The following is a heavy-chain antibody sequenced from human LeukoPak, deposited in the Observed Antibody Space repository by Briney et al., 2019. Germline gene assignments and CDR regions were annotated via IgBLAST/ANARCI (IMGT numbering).Heavy chain of an antibody. J-gene: IGHJ5*02. CDR1: GGSFSGYY. CDR2: IYYSGST. Sequence: SETLSLTCAVYGGSFSGYYWGWIRQPPGKGLEWIGSIYYSGSTYYNPSLRSRVTISVDTSKNQFSLKLSSVTAADTAVYYCARLDYYYDSSGYSINWFDPWGQGTLVTVSS. V-gene: IGHV4-39*01. D-gene: IGHD3-22*01. CDR3: ARLDYYYDSSGYSINWFDP.